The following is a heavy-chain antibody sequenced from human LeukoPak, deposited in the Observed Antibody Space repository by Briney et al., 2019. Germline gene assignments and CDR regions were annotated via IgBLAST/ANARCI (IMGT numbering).Heavy chain of an antibody. V-gene: IGHV3-9*01. J-gene: IGHJ4*02. CDR1: GFTFDDYA. CDR2: ISWNSGSI. D-gene: IGHD2-2*01. CDR3: AKGYKVVPAAMDY. Sequence: PGRSLRLSCAASGFTFDDYAMHWVRQAPGKGLEWVSGISWNSGSIGYADSVKGRFTISRDNAKNSLYLQMNSLRAEDTALYYCAKGYKVVPAAMDYWGQGTLVTVSS.